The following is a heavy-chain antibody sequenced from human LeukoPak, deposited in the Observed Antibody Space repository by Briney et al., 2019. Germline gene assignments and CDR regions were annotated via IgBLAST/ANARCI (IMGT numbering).Heavy chain of an antibody. J-gene: IGHJ4*02. V-gene: IGHV3-73*01. D-gene: IGHD3-22*01. CDR2: IRSKANSYAT. Sequence: GGSLRLSCAASGFTFSGSAMHWVRQASGKGLEWVGRIRSKANSYATAYAASVKGRFTISRDDSKNTAYLQMNSLKTEDTAVYYCTTPDYYDSSGYYVDYWGQGTLVTVSS. CDR3: TTPDYYDSSGYYVDY. CDR1: GFTFSGSA.